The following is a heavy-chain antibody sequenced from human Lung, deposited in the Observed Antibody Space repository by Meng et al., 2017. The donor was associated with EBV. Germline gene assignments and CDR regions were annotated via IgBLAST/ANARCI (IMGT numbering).Heavy chain of an antibody. J-gene: IGHJ4*02. CDR3: ARPIRSSWYYFDF. CDR1: GFSFNRNELG. V-gene: IGHV2-5*02. Sequence: QFPLKGSGPGLVKPRQSLTLSCTLSGFSFNRNELGVGWMRPPTGKPLEWLAVIYGDGGQRYSPSLQSRLTITTDSSKTQVILTMTNMDPVDTGTYFCARPIRSSWYYFDFWGQGNLVTVSS. CDR2: IYGDGGQ. D-gene: IGHD6-13*01.